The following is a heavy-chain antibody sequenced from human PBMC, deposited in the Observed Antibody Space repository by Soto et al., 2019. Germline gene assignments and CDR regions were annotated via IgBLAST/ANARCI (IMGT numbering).Heavy chain of an antibody. CDR1: GDSFSNLA. Sequence: ASVKVSCKASGDSFSNLAVHWVRQAPGQRLEWMGWINAGNGKTDYSQKFQGRVTITRDPSASTAHMELSSLGSEDTAVYFCASPFSSRLQSLDWIFDYWGQGTLVTVSS. CDR2: INAGNGKT. J-gene: IGHJ4*02. V-gene: IGHV1-3*01. D-gene: IGHD3-9*01. CDR3: ASPFSSRLQSLDWIFDY.